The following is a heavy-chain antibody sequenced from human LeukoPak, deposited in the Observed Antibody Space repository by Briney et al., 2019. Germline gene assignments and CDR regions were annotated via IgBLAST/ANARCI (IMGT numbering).Heavy chain of an antibody. CDR1: GFTFSSYS. J-gene: IGHJ4*02. D-gene: IGHD1-26*01. CDR3: ARDLMRVGASPVDY. V-gene: IGHV3-48*01. CDR2: ISSSSSTI. Sequence: GGSLRLSCAASGFTFSSYSMNWVRQAPGKGLEWVSYISSSSSTIYYADSVKGRFTISRDNAKNSLYLQMNSLRAEDTAVYYCARDLMRVGASPVDYWGQGTLVTVSS.